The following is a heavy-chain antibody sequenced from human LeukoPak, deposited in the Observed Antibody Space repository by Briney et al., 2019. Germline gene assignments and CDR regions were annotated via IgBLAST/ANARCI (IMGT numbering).Heavy chain of an antibody. D-gene: IGHD1-26*01. V-gene: IGHV3-21*01. CDR3: ARDGGYIVGANDAFDI. J-gene: IGHJ3*02. CDR2: TSSSSSYI. Sequence: PGGSLRLXCAASGFTFSSYSMNWVRQAPGKGLEWVSSTSSSSSYIYYADSVKGRFTISRDNAKNSLYLQMNSLRAEDTAVYYCARDGGYIVGANDAFDIWGQGTMVTVSS. CDR1: GFTFSSYS.